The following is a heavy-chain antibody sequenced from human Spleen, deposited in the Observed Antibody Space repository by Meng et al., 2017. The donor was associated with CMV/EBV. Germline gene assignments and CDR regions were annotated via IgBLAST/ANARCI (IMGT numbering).Heavy chain of an antibody. J-gene: IGHJ4*02. CDR3: TRRERATIKNFDY. CDR2: IKQDGSEK. D-gene: IGHD5-24*01. V-gene: IGHV3-7*01. CDR1: GFTFSSYW. Sequence: GESLKISCAASGFTFSSYWMSWVRQAPGKGLEWVAYIKQDGSEKYYVDSVKGRFTISRDNAKNSLYLQMNSLRAEDTAVYYCTRRERATIKNFDYWGQGTLVTVSS.